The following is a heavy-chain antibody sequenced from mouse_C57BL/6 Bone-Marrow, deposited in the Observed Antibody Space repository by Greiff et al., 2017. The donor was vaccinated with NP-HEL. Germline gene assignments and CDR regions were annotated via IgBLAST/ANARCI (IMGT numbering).Heavy chain of an antibody. V-gene: IGHV1-50*01. Sequence: QVQLQQPGAELVKPGASVKLSCKASGYTFTSYWMQWVKQRPGQGLEWIGEIDPSDSYTNYNQKFKGKATLTVDTSSSTAYIQLSSLTSEDSAVFYCASSANTGGNRYFDVWGTGTTVTVA. CDR1: GYTFTSYW. CDR2: IDPSDSYT. CDR3: ASSANTGGNRYFDV. J-gene: IGHJ1*03. D-gene: IGHD1-2*01.